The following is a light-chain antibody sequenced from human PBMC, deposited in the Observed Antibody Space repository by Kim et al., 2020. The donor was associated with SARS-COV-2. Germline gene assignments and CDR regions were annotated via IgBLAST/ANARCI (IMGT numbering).Light chain of an antibody. V-gene: IGKV3-15*01. Sequence: EIVMTQSPATLSVSPGEGATLSCRASQSISNNLAWYQHKPGQAPRLLIYGTSTRATGIPARFSGSVSGTDFTLTVSSLQSEDFAVYYCHQYNDWPPGDSFGQGTKLEI. CDR3: HQYNDWPPGDS. J-gene: IGKJ2*03. CDR1: QSISNN. CDR2: GTS.